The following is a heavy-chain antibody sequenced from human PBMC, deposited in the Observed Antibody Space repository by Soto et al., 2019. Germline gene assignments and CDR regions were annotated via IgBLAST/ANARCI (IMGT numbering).Heavy chain of an antibody. CDR2: ISSSSSYT. CDR1: GFTFSDYY. J-gene: IGHJ4*02. Sequence: GSLRLSCAASGFTFSDYYMSWIRQAPGKGLEWVSYISSSSSYTNYADSVKGRFTISRDNAKNSLYLQMNSLRAEDTAVYYCAREGPYHYFDYWGQGTLVTGSS. V-gene: IGHV3-11*06. CDR3: AREGPYHYFDY.